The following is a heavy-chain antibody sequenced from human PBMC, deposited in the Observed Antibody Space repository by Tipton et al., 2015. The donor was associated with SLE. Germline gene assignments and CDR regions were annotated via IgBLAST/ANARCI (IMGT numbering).Heavy chain of an antibody. CDR1: GDSINSETYY. Sequence: TLSLTCSVSGDSINSETYYWSWVRQPPGKGLEWIAYVSYSGRTSFNPSLKSRVTISADTSKNQFSLNLSSVSAADTAIYYCARYNGGGSLDYWGQGILVTVSP. V-gene: IGHV4-61*01. D-gene: IGHD2-8*01. CDR2: VSYSGRT. CDR3: ARYNGGGSLDY. J-gene: IGHJ4*02.